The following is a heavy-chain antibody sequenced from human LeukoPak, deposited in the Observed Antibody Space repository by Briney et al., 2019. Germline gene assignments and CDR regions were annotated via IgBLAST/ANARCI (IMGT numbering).Heavy chain of an antibody. D-gene: IGHD5-12*01. CDR3: ASSVSSSYDWGPTIDFDY. CDR2: IYYSGST. V-gene: IGHV4-31*03. J-gene: IGHJ4*02. Sequence: PSETLSLTCTVSGGSISSGGSYWSWIRQHPGKGLEWIGYIYYSGSTYYNPSLKSRVTISVDTSKNQFSLKLSSVTAADTAVYYCASSVSSSYDWGPTIDFDYWGQGTLVTVSS. CDR1: GGSISSGGSY.